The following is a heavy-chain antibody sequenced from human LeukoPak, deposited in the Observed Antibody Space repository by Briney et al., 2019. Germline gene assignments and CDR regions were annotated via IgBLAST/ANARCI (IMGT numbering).Heavy chain of an antibody. J-gene: IGHJ4*02. Sequence: PSETLFLTCTVSGGSISSYSWNWIRQPPGKGLELIGYIYHSASTNYNPSLKSRVTILANTSKNQFSLKLSSVTAADTAVYYCARGGQNGVWLYYFDYWGQGALVTVSS. D-gene: IGHD2-8*01. CDR2: IYHSAST. CDR3: ARGGQNGVWLYYFDY. V-gene: IGHV4-59*01. CDR1: GGSISSYS.